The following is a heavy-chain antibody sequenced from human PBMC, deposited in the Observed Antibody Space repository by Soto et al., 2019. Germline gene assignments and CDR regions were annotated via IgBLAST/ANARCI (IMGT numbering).Heavy chain of an antibody. CDR1: GIIFSSAW. CDR2: IKSNTDGGTT. CDR3: TTAGSPSTRDY. V-gene: IGHV3-15*01. J-gene: IGHJ4*02. Sequence: EVQLVESGGGLVKPGGSLRLSCAASGIIFSSAWMAWVRQAPGKGLEWVGRIKSNTDGGTTEYAVPVKGRFTISRDDSKITLYLQMNTLTTEDTAVYYCTTAGSPSTRDYWGQGTLVTVSS. D-gene: IGHD6-13*01.